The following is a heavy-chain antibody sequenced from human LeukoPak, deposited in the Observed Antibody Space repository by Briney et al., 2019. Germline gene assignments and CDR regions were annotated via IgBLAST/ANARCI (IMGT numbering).Heavy chain of an antibody. CDR1: VGSISAYE. CDR3: AILVVPAASAVGYYLY. V-gene: IGHV4-59*08. J-gene: IGHJ4*02. CDR2: MFYSGCT. D-gene: IGHD2-2*01. Sequence: AETLSLTCQVSVGSISAYEGRWIPQPPGKGLEWVGSMFYSGCTNYNPSLRSRLTLSVDTSKNQFSLRLRSVTAADTAVYYCAILVVPAASAVGYYLYWGQGILATVSS.